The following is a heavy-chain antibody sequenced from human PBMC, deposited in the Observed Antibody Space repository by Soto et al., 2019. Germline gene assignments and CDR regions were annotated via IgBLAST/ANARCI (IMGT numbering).Heavy chain of an antibody. Sequence: EVKLLEAGGGLIQPGGSLRLSCTASGFNFGNYGMSWVRQAPGKGLEWLSAIIYNGDTSYYADSVRGRFTISRDNSKNTLYLQLNDLGAADTAIYYCAKDYDYGDSLPYDCWGQGTLVTVSS. J-gene: IGHJ4*02. V-gene: IGHV3-23*01. D-gene: IGHD4-17*01. CDR1: GFNFGNYG. CDR3: AKDYDYGDSLPYDC. CDR2: IIYNGDTS.